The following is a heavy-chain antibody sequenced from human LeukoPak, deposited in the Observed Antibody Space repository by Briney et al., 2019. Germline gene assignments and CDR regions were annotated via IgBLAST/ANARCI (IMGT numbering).Heavy chain of an antibody. CDR3: ARFGGGAAAETHNWFDP. CDR2: IYYSGST. J-gene: IGHJ5*02. CDR1: GGSISSYY. Sequence: SETLSLTCTVSGGSISSYYWSWIRQPPGKGLEWIGYIYYSGSTNYNPSLKSRVTISVDTAKNQFSLKLSSVTAADTAVYYCARFGGGAAAETHNWFDPWGQGTLVTVSS. D-gene: IGHD6-13*01. V-gene: IGHV4-59*01.